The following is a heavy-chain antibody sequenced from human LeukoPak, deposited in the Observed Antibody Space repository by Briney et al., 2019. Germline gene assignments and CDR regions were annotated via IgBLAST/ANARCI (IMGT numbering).Heavy chain of an antibody. CDR1: GFSFSSYG. J-gene: IGHJ4*02. CDR3: AKGEFDC. CDR2: IQYDGSNK. V-gene: IGHV3-30*02. Sequence: PGGSLRLSCAASGFSFSSYGMHWVRQAPGKGLEWVAFIQYDGSNKYYADSVKGRFTISRDNSKNTLYLQMNSLRAEDTAVYYCAKGEFDCWGQGTLVTVSS. D-gene: IGHD1-26*01.